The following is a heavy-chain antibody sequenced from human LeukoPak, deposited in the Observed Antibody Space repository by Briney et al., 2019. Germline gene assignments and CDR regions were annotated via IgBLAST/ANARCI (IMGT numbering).Heavy chain of an antibody. D-gene: IGHD6-13*01. Sequence: SETLSLTCAVYGGSFSGYYWSWIRQPPGKGLEWIGEINHSGSTNYNPSLKSRVTISVDTSKNQFSLKLSSVTAADTAVYYCARGIVSSSWYYFDYWGQGTLVTVSS. CDR2: INHSGST. J-gene: IGHJ4*02. CDR3: ARGIVSSSWYYFDY. CDR1: GGSFSGYY. V-gene: IGHV4-34*01.